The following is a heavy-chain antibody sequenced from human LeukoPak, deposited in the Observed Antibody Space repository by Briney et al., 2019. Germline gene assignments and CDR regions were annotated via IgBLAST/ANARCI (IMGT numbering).Heavy chain of an antibody. D-gene: IGHD3-3*01. V-gene: IGHV3-30-3*01. J-gene: IGHJ4*02. CDR3: AREKRGGYYPGY. CDR1: GFTFSSYA. Sequence: PGRSLRLSCAASGFTFSSYAMHWVRQAPGKGLEWVAVISYDGSNKYYADSVRGRFTISRDNSKNTLSLEMNSLGPEDTAIYYCAREKRGGYYPGYWGQGTLVTVSS. CDR2: ISYDGSNK.